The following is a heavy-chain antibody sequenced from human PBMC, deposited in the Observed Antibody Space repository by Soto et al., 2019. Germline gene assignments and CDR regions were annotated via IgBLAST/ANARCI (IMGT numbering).Heavy chain of an antibody. J-gene: IGHJ4*02. CDR3: ARSGRVTYYYDSSGYYGYFDY. CDR1: GYSFTSYW. CDR2: IYPGDSDT. Sequence: GESLKISCKGSGYSFTSYWIGWVRQMPGKGLEWMGIIYPGDSDTRYSPSFQGQVTISADKSISTAYLQWSSLKASDTAMYYCARSGRVTYYYDSSGYYGYFDYWGQGTLVTVSS. D-gene: IGHD3-22*01. V-gene: IGHV5-51*01.